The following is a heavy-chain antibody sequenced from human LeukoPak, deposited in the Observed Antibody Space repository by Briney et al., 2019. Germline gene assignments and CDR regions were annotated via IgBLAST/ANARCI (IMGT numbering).Heavy chain of an antibody. CDR1: GGTFSSYA. J-gene: IGHJ6*04. CDR3: ASRPNIVVVPAAMIGDYYGMDV. CDR2: IIPIFGTA. V-gene: IGHV1-69*13. Sequence: SVKVSCKASGGTFSSYAISWVRQAPGQGLEGRGGIIPIFGTASYAQKFQGRVTITADESTSTAYMELSSLRSEDTAVYYCASRPNIVVVPAAMIGDYYGMDVWGKGTTVTVSS. D-gene: IGHD2-2*01.